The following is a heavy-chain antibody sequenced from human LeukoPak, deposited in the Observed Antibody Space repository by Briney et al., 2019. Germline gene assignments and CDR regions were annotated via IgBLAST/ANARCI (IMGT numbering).Heavy chain of an antibody. CDR3: ARGARSYYYDSSGRRAFDY. Sequence: PSETLSLTCAVYGGSSSGYYWSWIRQPPGKGLEWIGEINHSGSTNYNPSLKSRVTISVDTSKNQFSLKLSSVTAADTAVYYCARGARSYYYDSSGRRAFDYWGQGTLVTVSS. V-gene: IGHV4-34*01. CDR2: INHSGST. CDR1: GGSSSGYY. J-gene: IGHJ4*02. D-gene: IGHD3-22*01.